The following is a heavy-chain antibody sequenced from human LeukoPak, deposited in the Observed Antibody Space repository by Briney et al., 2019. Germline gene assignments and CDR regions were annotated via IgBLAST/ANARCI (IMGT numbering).Heavy chain of an antibody. V-gene: IGHV4-59*01. CDR2: IYYSGSN. J-gene: IGHJ4*02. CDR1: GGSISNYY. CDR3: ATRPPGQQWAPYFDY. Sequence: SETLSLTCTVSGGSISNYYWSWIRQPPEKGLEWIGYIYYSGSNNYNPSLKSRVTISIDTSKNQLSLKLTSLTAADTAVYFCATRPPGQQWAPYFDYWGQGSLVTVSS. D-gene: IGHD1-1*01.